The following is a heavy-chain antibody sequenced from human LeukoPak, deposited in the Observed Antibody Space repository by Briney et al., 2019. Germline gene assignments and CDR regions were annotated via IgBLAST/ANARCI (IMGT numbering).Heavy chain of an antibody. J-gene: IGHJ4*02. CDR2: IKPENGRI. V-gene: IGHV1-2*02. Sequence: ASVKVSCKASGYTFTGYYIHWVRQAPGQGLEWMGWIKPENGRINYAQQFPGRVILSRDTSISTVYMEVLRLASDDTAVYYCAREESNWNYYYFDFWGQGSLVTVSS. CDR1: GYTFTGYY. D-gene: IGHD1-7*01. CDR3: AREESNWNYYYFDF.